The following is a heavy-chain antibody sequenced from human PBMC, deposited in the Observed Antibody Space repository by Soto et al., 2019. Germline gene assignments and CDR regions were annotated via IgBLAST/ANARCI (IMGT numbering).Heavy chain of an antibody. J-gene: IGHJ5*02. D-gene: IGHD1-26*01. CDR3: ARLRWETENNWFDP. Sequence: PLETLSLTCTVSGDSISSVDHYWSWIRQPPGKGLEWMGYIYHSGSTHYNPSLNSRLTISIDTSTNRFSLNLTSVTAADTAVYFCARLRWETENNWFDPWGQGALVTVSS. V-gene: IGHV4-30-4*01. CDR1: GDSISSVDHY. CDR2: IYHSGST.